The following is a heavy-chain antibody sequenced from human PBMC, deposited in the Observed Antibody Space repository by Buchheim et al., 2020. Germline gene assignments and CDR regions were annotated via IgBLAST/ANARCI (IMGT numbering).Heavy chain of an antibody. Sequence: QLQLQESGSGLVKPSQTLSLTCALSGGSISSGGYSWSWIRHPPGKGLEWIGYIYHSGSTYYNPSFKSRVTISVDRSKNQFSLKVSSVTAAYTAVYYCAGGGRGAENVVVAVNWFDPWGQGTL. CDR2: IYHSGST. J-gene: IGHJ5*02. D-gene: IGHD2-15*01. CDR1: GGSISSGGYS. CDR3: AGGGRGAENVVVAVNWFDP. V-gene: IGHV4-30-2*01.